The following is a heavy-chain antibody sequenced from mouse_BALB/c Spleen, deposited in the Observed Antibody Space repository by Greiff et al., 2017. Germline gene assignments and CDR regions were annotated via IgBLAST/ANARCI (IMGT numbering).Heavy chain of an antibody. CDR3: AREETTATEAY. Sequence: EVQLQESGPGLVKPSQSLSLTCSVTGYSITSGYYWNWIRQFPGNKLEWMGYISYDGSNNYNPSLKNRISITRDTSKNQFFLKLNSVTTEDTATYYCAREETTATEAYWGQGTLVTVSA. D-gene: IGHD1-2*01. CDR2: ISYDGSN. V-gene: IGHV3-6*02. CDR1: GYSITSGYY. J-gene: IGHJ3*01.